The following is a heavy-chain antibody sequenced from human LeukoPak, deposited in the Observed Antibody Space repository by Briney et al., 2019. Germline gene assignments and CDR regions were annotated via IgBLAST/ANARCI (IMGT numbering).Heavy chain of an antibody. CDR2: TYYRSKWYN. V-gene: IGHV6-1*01. CDR3: ARDRGDSSSWYAPVSAFAL. D-gene: IGHD6-13*01. Sequence: SLTLSLTSAISGDSVSRNSAVWNWLRQSPSRGLGWLGRTYYRSKWYNDYAVSVKSRITINPDTSKNQFSLQLTSVTPEDTAVYYCARDRGDSSSWYAPVSAFALWGQGTMVTVSS. CDR1: GDSVSRNSAV. J-gene: IGHJ3*01.